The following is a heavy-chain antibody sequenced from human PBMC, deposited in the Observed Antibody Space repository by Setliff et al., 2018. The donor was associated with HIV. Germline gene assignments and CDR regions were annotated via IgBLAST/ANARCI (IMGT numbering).Heavy chain of an antibody. CDR1: GFTFSSYW. V-gene: IGHV3-7*01. CDR3: ARGLNYYGSGSYYTGFDY. D-gene: IGHD3-10*01. J-gene: IGHJ4*02. Sequence: AGGSLRLSCAASGFTFSSYWMSWVRQAPGKGLEWVANIKQDGSEKYYVDSVKGRFTISRDNAKNSLYLQMNSLRAEDTAVYYCARGLNYYGSGSYYTGFDYWGQGTLVTVSS. CDR2: IKQDGSEK.